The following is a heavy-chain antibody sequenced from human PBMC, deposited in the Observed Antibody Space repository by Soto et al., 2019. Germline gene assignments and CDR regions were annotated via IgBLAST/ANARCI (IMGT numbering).Heavy chain of an antibody. CDR2: IYWNDDK. J-gene: IGHJ6*02. Sequence: QITLKESGPTLVKPTQTLTLTCTFSGFSLSTSGVGVGWILQPPGKALEWLALIYWNDDKRYSPSLKSRLTITKDTSKNQVVLTMTNMDPVDTATYYCAHSYRATVTTVYYCGMEVWGQGTTVTVSS. CDR3: AHSYRATVTTVYYCGMEV. D-gene: IGHD4-4*01. V-gene: IGHV2-5*01. CDR1: GFSLSTSGVG.